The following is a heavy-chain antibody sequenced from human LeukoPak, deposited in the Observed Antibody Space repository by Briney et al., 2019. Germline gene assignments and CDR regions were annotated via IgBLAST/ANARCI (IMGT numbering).Heavy chain of an antibody. Sequence: PSETLSLTCAVDGGSFSGYYCSWIRQPPGKGLEWIEEFNHSVSTNYDPSLKSQVTISVDTSKTQFSLKLSSVAAADTAVYYCATHPKKRVAGESGPIFDYWGQGTLVTVSP. V-gene: IGHV4-34*01. CDR3: ATHPKKRVAGESGPIFDY. CDR1: GGSFSGYY. CDR2: FNHSVST. D-gene: IGHD6-19*01. J-gene: IGHJ4*02.